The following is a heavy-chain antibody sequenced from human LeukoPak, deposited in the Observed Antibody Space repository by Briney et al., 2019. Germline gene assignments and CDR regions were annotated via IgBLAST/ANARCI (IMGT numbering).Heavy chain of an antibody. Sequence: GPPVKISCKASGYTFTSYDINWVRQATGQGLEWMGWRNPNSGNTGYAQKFQGRVTMTRNTSISTAYMELSSLRSEDTAVYYCARGKAHCSSTSCYGGWFDPWGQGTLVTVSS. CDR3: ARGKAHCSSTSCYGGWFDP. V-gene: IGHV1-8*01. CDR2: RNPNSGNT. J-gene: IGHJ5*02. CDR1: GYTFTSYD. D-gene: IGHD2-2*01.